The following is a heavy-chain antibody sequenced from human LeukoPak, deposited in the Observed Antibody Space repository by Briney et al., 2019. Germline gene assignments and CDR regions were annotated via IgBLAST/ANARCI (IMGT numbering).Heavy chain of an antibody. CDR1: GYTFTNYY. V-gene: IGHV1-46*01. D-gene: IGHD3-22*01. J-gene: IGHJ3*02. CDR2: INPSGGST. CDR3: ATYEPTNNYDRSGYGNAFDI. Sequence: ASVKVSCKASGYTFTNYYLHWVRQAPGQGLEWMGIINPSGGSTSYAQKFQGRITMTRDTSTSTVYMELSRLRSDDTAVYYCATYEPTNNYDRSGYGNAFDIWGQGTMVTVSS.